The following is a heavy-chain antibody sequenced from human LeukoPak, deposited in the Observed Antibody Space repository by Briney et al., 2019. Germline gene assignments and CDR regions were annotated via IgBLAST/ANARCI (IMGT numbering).Heavy chain of an antibody. V-gene: IGHV4-59*01. CDR2: IYYSGST. J-gene: IGHJ4*02. CDR1: GGSISSYY. Sequence: SETLSLTCTVSGGSISSYYWSWIRQPPGKGLEWIGYIYYSGSTNYNPSLKSRVTISVDTSKNQFSLKLSSVTAADTAVYYCARVGSSGWYNYFDYWGQGTLVPVSS. D-gene: IGHD6-19*01. CDR3: ARVGSSGWYNYFDY.